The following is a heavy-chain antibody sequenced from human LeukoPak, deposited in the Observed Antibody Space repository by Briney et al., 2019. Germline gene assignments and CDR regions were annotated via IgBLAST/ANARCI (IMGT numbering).Heavy chain of an antibody. CDR3: ARDLLGTRDY. Sequence: AGGSLRLSCAASGFTVSSSYMSWVRQAPGKGLEWVSVIYSGGSTYYADSVKGRFTISRDNSKNSLYLQMNSLRAEDTAVYYCARDLLGTRDYWGQGTLVTVSS. D-gene: IGHD7-27*01. J-gene: IGHJ4*02. CDR2: IYSGGST. V-gene: IGHV3-66*01. CDR1: GFTVSSSY.